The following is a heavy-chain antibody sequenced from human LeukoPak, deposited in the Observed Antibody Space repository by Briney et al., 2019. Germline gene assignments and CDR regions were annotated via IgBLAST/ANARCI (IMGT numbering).Heavy chain of an antibody. J-gene: IGHJ4*02. CDR1: GFTFISYN. CDR2: ISSSSNYI. V-gene: IGHV3-21*01. CDR3: ASLGTGDGYNWNY. Sequence: GGSLRLSCAASGFTFISYNMNWVRQAPGKGLEWVSSISSSSNYIYYADSVKGRFTISRDNSKNTLYLQMGSLRAEDMAVYYCASLGTGDGYNWNYWGQGTLVTVSS. D-gene: IGHD5-24*01.